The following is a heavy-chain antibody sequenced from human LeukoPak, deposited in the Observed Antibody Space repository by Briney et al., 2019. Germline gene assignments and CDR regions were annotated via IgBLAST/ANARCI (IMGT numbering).Heavy chain of an antibody. Sequence: GGSLRLSCAASGFSFSNYWMCWDRQAPGKGLVCVSRINSDGSTTTYADSVKGRFTISRDNAKNTLYLQMNSLRAEDSALYYCARIRESLGLGAFDIWGQGTMDTVSS. D-gene: IGHD7-27*01. V-gene: IGHV3-74*03. CDR1: GFSFSNYW. CDR2: INSDGSTT. J-gene: IGHJ3*02. CDR3: ARIRESLGLGAFDI.